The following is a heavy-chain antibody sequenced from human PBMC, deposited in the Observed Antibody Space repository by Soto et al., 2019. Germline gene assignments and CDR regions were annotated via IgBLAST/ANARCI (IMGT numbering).Heavy chain of an antibody. J-gene: IGHJ6*02. Sequence: QVQLVQSGDEVRKPGSSVKVSCQASGYIFVNYGIAWVRQAPGQGLEWMGWISPYSGNTHYASKVQGRFTMTTDTSTSTAYMNLASLTSDDTAAYYCAMVDNYVTPSPQDVWGQGTTGTVAS. V-gene: IGHV1-18*01. D-gene: IGHD3-16*01. CDR3: AMVDNYVTPSPQDV. CDR1: GYIFVNYG. CDR2: ISPYSGNT.